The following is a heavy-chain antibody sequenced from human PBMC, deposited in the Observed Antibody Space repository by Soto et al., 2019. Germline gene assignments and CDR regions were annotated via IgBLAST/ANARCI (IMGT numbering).Heavy chain of an antibody. CDR3: AHKGGRGAGMDV. CDR2: IYWDGDE. V-gene: IGHV2-5*02. Sequence: SGPTLVNPTQTLTLTCTFSGFSLSTSGVGVVWIRQPPGKALEWLALIYWDGDERYSPFLKSRLTITKDTSKNQVALTMTNMDPVDTATYYCAHKGGRGAGMDVWGQGTTVTVS. J-gene: IGHJ6*02. CDR1: GFSLSTSGVG. D-gene: IGHD2-15*01.